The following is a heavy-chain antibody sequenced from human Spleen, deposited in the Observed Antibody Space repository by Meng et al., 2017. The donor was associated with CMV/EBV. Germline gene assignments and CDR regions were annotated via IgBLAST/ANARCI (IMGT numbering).Heavy chain of an antibody. CDR3: ARDRYKGFDY. V-gene: IGHV3-30-3*01. CDR2: ISNDGSKN. Sequence: GGSLRLSCAASGFTFSGYWMTWVRQAPGKGLEWVAVISNDGSKNYYADAVKGRFTISRDNSKNTLYLQMNSLRAEDTAVYYCARDRYKGFDYWGQGTLVTVSS. CDR1: GFTFSGYW. J-gene: IGHJ4*02. D-gene: IGHD1-14*01.